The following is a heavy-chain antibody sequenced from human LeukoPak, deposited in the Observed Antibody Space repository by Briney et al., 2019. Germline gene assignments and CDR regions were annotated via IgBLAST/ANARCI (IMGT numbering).Heavy chain of an antibody. V-gene: IGHV4-39*07. CDR2: IYYSGST. Sequence: AEAVSVTRTLSDGGIGSCRDCWGWTGLPPGTGLKWIGRIYYSGSTYYNPSLKSRVTISVDTSKNQFSLRLTSVTAADTAVFYCARGDYYAGGGRNWFDPWSQGTLVTVSS. D-gene: IGHD3-16*01. CDR3: ARGDYYAGGGRNWFDP. J-gene: IGHJ5*02. CDR1: DGGIGSCRDC.